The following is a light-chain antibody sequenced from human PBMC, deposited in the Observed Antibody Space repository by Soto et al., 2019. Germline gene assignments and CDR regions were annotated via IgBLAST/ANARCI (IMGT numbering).Light chain of an antibody. J-gene: IGKJ4*02. CDR2: DAS. CDR1: QSISSH. CDR3: QQRPNWPLT. V-gene: IGKV3-11*01. Sequence: EIVLTQSPATLSLSPGERATLSCRASQSISSHLAWYQQKPGQAPRLLIYDASNRAPGIPARFSGSGSGTDFPLTLRSLEPEDFAVYYCQQRPNWPLTFGGGPKVEIQ.